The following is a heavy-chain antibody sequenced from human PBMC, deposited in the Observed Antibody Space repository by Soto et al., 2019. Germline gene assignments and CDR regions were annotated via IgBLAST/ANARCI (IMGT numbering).Heavy chain of an antibody. J-gene: IGHJ4*02. CDR1: GYSFASHW. V-gene: IGHV5-51*01. D-gene: IGHD1-26*01. CDR3: ARYSGSYWHYLDF. Sequence: GESLKISCKGSGYSFASHWVAWVRQMPEKGLEWIGTIYPGDSDTKYSSAFRGHVTISADTSVSTAYLQWRSLEATDSAIYYCARYSGSYWHYLDFWGQGTLVTVPQ. CDR2: IYPGDSDT.